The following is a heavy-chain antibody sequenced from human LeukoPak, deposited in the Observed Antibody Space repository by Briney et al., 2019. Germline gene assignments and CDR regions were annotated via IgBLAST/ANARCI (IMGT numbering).Heavy chain of an antibody. CDR1: GFTFSTFS. J-gene: IGHJ3*01. CDR3: ARRTFPNDAFDV. V-gene: IGHV3-21*01. D-gene: IGHD1-7*01. Sequence: GGSLRLSCAASGFTFSTFSMNWVRQTPGKGLEWVSAISGSGSDIYYADSVKRRFTISRDNPKRSLYLQMNSLRAEDTAVYYCARRTFPNDAFDVWGQGTVVTVSS. CDR2: ISGSGSDI.